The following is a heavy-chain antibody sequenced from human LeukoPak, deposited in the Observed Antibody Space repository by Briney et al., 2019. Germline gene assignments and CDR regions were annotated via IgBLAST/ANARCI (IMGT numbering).Heavy chain of an antibody. J-gene: IGHJ6*02. CDR3: AVNYYYYYGMDV. CDR1: GGSFSGYY. CDR2: INHSGIT. Sequence: PSETLSLTCAVYGGSFSGYYWSWIRQPPGKGLEWIGEINHSGITNYNPSLKSRVTISVDTSKNQFSLKLSSVTAADTAVYYCAVNYYYYYGMDVWGQGTTVTVSS. V-gene: IGHV4-34*01.